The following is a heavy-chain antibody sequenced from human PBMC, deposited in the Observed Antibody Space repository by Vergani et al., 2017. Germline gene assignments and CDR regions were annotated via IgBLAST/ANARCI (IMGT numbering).Heavy chain of an antibody. CDR1: GGTFSSYA. J-gene: IGHJ4*02. Sequence: QVQLVQSGAEVKKPGSSVKVSCKASGGTFSSYAISWVRQAHGQGLEWMGGIITIFGTANYAQKLQGRITITVDETTSTAYMELSSRRSEDTAVYYCARGVRFLEWLLDYWGQGTLVTVSS. CDR2: IITIFGTA. V-gene: IGHV1-69*01. D-gene: IGHD3-3*01. CDR3: ARGVRFLEWLLDY.